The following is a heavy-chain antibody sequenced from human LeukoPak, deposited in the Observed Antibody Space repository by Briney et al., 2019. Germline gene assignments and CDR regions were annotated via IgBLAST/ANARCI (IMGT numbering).Heavy chain of an antibody. CDR3: AKDLGLGRLLPT. CDR1: GFTFSSYS. V-gene: IGHV3-23*01. Sequence: GGSLRLSCAASGFTFSSYSMNWVRQAPGKGLEWVSAISGSGGSTYYADSVKGRFTISRDNSKNTLYLQMNSLRAEDTAVYYCAKDLGLGRLLPTWGQGTLVTVSS. J-gene: IGHJ5*02. D-gene: IGHD2-15*01. CDR2: ISGSGGST.